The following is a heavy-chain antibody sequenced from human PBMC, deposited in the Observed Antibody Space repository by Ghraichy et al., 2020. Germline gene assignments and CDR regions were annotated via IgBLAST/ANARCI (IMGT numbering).Heavy chain of an antibody. J-gene: IGHJ4*02. D-gene: IGHD6-19*01. CDR1: GFTFSTYA. Sequence: GGSLRLSCAASGFTFSTYAMSWVRQAPGKGLEWVSAISGSGDGTYYADSVKGRFTISRDNSRNMLYMRMNSLRVEDTAIYYCAKRGGSGWGAFDSWGQGTLVTVSS. CDR2: ISGSGDGT. V-gene: IGHV3-23*01. CDR3: AKRGGSGWGAFDS.